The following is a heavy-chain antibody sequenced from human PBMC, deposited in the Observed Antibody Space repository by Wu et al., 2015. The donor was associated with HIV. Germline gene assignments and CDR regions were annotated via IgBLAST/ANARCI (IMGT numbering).Heavy chain of an antibody. V-gene: IGHV4-34*02. CDR3: ARGYCSGGTCHGFQL. CDR1: GGSFSGYY. J-gene: IGHJ5*02. Sequence: QVQLQQWGAGLLKPSETLSLTCGVNGGSFSGYYRIWIRQPPGKGLEWIGDIDHSESATYNPSLKSRVTISGDTSKKQFFLNLKSVTAADTAVYFCARGYCSGGTCHGFQLWDQGTLVIVSS. D-gene: IGHD2-15*01. CDR2: IDHSESA.